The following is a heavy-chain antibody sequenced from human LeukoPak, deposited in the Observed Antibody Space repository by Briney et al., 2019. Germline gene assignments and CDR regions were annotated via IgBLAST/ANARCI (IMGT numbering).Heavy chain of an antibody. V-gene: IGHV1-8*01. CDR3: ARRYCSSTSCHYFDF. Sequence: ASVKVSCKASGYTFSSYDINWVRQAPGQGLEWMGWMSPNSGNTGYEPKFQGRVTMTRNTSINTAYMDLSSLRSEDTAVYYCARRYCSSTSCHYFDFWGQGTLVTVSS. J-gene: IGHJ4*02. CDR2: MSPNSGNT. D-gene: IGHD2-2*01. CDR1: GYTFSSYD.